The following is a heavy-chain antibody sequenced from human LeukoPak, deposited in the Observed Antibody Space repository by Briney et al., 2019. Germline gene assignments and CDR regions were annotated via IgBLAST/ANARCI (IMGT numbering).Heavy chain of an antibody. Sequence: GGSLRLSCAASGFTFSSYAMHWVRQAPGRGLEWVTVISYDGTNKYYADSVRGRFTISRDNSKNTLYLQMNSLRAEDTAVHYCARGPSNWNYAQYYFDFWGQGTLVTVSS. D-gene: IGHD1-7*01. V-gene: IGHV3-30*01. CDR3: ARGPSNWNYAQYYFDF. CDR2: ISYDGTNK. CDR1: GFTFSSYA. J-gene: IGHJ4*02.